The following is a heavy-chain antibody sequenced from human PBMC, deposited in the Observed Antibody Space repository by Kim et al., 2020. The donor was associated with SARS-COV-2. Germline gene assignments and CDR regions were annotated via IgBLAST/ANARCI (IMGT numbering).Heavy chain of an antibody. V-gene: IGHV3-21*01. J-gene: IGHJ3*01. CDR1: EFTFSTYT. D-gene: IGHD2-2*01. CDR3: VVVPAATHLFDF. CDR2: FSSSNSYV. Sequence: GGSLRLSCVASEFTFSTYTMDWDRQAPGKGMEWVSSFSSSNSYVNYADSVMGRFTISRDNAKNSLFLDMNSLRAEDTAVYYCVVVPAATHLFDFCGQGTIVTVSS.